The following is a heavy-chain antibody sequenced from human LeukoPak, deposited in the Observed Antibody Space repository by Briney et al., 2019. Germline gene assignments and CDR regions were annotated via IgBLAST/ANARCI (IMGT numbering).Heavy chain of an antibody. Sequence: PSETLSLTCTVSGGSISSYYWSWIRQPPGKGLEWIGYIYYSGSTNYNPSLKSRVTISVDTFKNQFSLKLSSVTAADTAVYYCARLPYSSGWSDAFDYWGQGTLVIVSS. J-gene: IGHJ4*02. CDR1: GGSISSYY. CDR3: ARLPYSSGWSDAFDY. V-gene: IGHV4-59*08. CDR2: IYYSGST. D-gene: IGHD6-19*01.